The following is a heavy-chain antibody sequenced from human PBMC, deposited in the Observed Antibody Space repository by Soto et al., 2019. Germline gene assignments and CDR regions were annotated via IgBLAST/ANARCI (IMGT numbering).Heavy chain of an antibody. CDR1: DGSISSYY. Sequence: SETLSLTCTVSDGSISSYYWSWIRQPPGKGLEWIGYIYHSGSTYYNPSLKSRVTISVDRSKNQFSLKLSSVTAADTAVYYCARLGAYYQSLDPWGPGTLVTVSS. CDR3: ARLGAYYQSLDP. J-gene: IGHJ5*02. D-gene: IGHD3-22*01. V-gene: IGHV4-59*12. CDR2: IYHSGST.